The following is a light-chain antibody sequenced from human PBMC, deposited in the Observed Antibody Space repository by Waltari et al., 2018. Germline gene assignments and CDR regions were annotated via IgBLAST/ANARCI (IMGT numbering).Light chain of an antibody. V-gene: IGLV2-14*03. CDR3: SSQTLDGLVL. CDR1: GSAVGASDS. CDR2: DVT. J-gene: IGLJ2*01. Sequence: QSALTQPASVSGSPGQSITIPCSGVGSAVGASDSVSWHQHNPGKAPQVIIYDVTNRPSGVSDRFSASKSANTASLTISRLQPEDEADYYCSSQTLDGLVLFGGGTRLTVL.